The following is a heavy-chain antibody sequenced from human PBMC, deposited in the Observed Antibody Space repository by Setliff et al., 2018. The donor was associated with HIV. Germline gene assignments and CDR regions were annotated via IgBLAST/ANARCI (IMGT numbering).Heavy chain of an antibody. D-gene: IGHD3-10*01. CDR1: GFTFTNAW. V-gene: IGHV3-15*01. CDR3: TTAVAQNWYGSGNENY. CDR2: IKSKTDGETE. Sequence: GGSLRLPCAASGFTFTNAWMSWVRQAPGKGLEWVGRIKSKTDGETEDYAAPVKGRFTISRDDSRSTLYLQMNSLITEDTALYYCTTAVAQNWYGSGNENYWGQGTLVTVSS. J-gene: IGHJ4*02.